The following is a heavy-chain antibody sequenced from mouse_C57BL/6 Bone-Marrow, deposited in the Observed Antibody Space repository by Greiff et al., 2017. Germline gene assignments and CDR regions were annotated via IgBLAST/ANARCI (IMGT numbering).Heavy chain of an antibody. D-gene: IGHD2-4*01. CDR2: IRSKSNNYAT. Sequence: EVQVVESGGGLVQPKGSLKLSCAASGFSFNTYAMNWVRQAPGKGLEWVACIRSKSNNYATYYADSVKDRVTISRDDSESMLYLQMNNLKTEDTAMYYCVRQRDYDKAFAYWGQGTLVTVSA. J-gene: IGHJ3*01. CDR1: GFSFNTYA. CDR3: VRQRDYDKAFAY. V-gene: IGHV10-1*01.